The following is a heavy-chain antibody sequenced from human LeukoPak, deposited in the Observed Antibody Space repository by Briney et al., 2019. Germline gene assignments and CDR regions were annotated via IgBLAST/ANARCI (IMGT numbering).Heavy chain of an antibody. CDR1: GASLSTYY. J-gene: IGHJ4*02. V-gene: IGHV4-4*07. D-gene: IGHD7-27*01. CDR2: IYSSGST. CDR3: ARVGTNGGTDS. Sequence: PSETLSLTCTVSGASLSTYYWSWIRQPARKRLEWIGRIYSSGSTNYSPSLKSRVTMSVDTSKNQFTLHLSSVTAADTAVYFCARVGTNGGTDSWGQGTLVTVPS.